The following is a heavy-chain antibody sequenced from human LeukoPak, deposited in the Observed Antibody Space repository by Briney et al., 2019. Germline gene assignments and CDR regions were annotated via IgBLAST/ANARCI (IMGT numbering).Heavy chain of an antibody. CDR1: GASITTYY. V-gene: IGHV4-59*01. CDR3: ARVKGSNWLDP. J-gene: IGHJ5*02. Sequence: SETLSLTCTVSGASITTYYWSWIRQPPGKGLEWIGYIYFSGTTNYNPSLKSRVTISLDASNKQFSLRLNSVTAADTAVYYCARVKGSNWLDPWGQGTLVTVSS. D-gene: IGHD6-6*01. CDR2: IYFSGTT.